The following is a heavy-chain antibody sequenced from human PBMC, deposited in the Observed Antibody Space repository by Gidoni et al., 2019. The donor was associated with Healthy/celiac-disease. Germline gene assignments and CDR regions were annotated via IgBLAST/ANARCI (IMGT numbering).Heavy chain of an antibody. CDR2: ISGSCGST. CDR1: GFTFSSYA. CDR3: AKGHAYFDY. J-gene: IGHJ4*02. Sequence: EVQLLESGGGLVQPGGSLSIPCSRPGFTFSSYASSWVRQAPGKGLEWVSAISGSCGSTYYADSVNGRFTISRDNSKNTLYLQMNSLRAEDTAVYYCAKGHAYFDYWGQGTLVTVSS. V-gene: IGHV3-23*01.